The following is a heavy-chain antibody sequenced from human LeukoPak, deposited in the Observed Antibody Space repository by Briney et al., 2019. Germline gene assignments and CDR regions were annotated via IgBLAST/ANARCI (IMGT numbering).Heavy chain of an antibody. CDR1: GFAFSSYS. D-gene: IGHD3-10*01. CDR3: ARDRHLLWFGESGGSSGCYFDY. J-gene: IGHJ4*02. CDR2: ISSSSTI. Sequence: PGGALLLSCAASGFAFSSYSMNWGRQAPGKGLEGVSYISSSSTIYYADSVKGRFTISRDNAKKSLYLQMNSLRAEDTAVYYCARDRHLLWFGESGGSSGCYFDYWGQGTLVTVSS. V-gene: IGHV3-48*04.